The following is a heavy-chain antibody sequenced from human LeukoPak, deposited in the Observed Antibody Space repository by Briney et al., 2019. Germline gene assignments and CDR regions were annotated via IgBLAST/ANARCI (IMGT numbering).Heavy chain of an antibody. CDR3: ARVGDGPSNFDY. D-gene: IGHD1-26*01. J-gene: IGHJ4*02. CDR2: IRYDGSNK. Sequence: QPGGSLRLSCAASGFTFSSYGMHWVRQAPGKGLEWVAFIRYDGSNKYYADSVKGRFTISRDNAQNTLYLQMNSLRAEDTAVYYCARVGDGPSNFDYWGQGTLVTVSS. CDR1: GFTFSSYG. V-gene: IGHV3-30*02.